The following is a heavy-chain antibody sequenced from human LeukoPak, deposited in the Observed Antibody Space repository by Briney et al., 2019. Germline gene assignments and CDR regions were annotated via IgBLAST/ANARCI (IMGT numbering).Heavy chain of an antibody. CDR3: ARRMYSSSSSWFDP. D-gene: IGHD6-6*01. J-gene: IGHJ5*02. CDR1: GGSISTYY. Sequence: SETLSLTCTVSGGSISTYYWSWIRQPAGNGLEWIGRIHTSGTTHYNPSLQSRVTMSVDTSKNQFSLKLSSVTAADTAVYYCARRMYSSSSSWFDPWGQGTLVTVSS. V-gene: IGHV4-4*07. CDR2: IHTSGTT.